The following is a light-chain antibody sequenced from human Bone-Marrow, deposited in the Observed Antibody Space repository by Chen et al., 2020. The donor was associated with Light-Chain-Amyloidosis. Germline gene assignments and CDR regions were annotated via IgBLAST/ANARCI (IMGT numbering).Light chain of an antibody. Sequence: NFMLTQPHSVSESPGKTVTISCPGSSGRIASNYVQWYQQRPGIAPTTVIFEDNHRPSGVPDRFSGSIDSSSNSASLTISGLKTEDEADYYCQSYDSSNQGVVFGGGTKLTVL. CDR2: EDN. J-gene: IGLJ2*01. CDR3: QSYDSSNQGVV. V-gene: IGLV6-57*02. CDR1: SGRIASNY.